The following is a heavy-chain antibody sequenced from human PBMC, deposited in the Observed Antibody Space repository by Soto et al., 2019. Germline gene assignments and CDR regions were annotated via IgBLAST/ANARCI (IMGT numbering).Heavy chain of an antibody. CDR3: ARAYGGNSGVFDY. D-gene: IGHD4-17*01. CDR1: GRSFSGYY. V-gene: IGHV4-34*01. J-gene: IGHJ4*02. CDR2: INHSGST. Sequence: QVQLQQWGAGLLKPSETLSLTCAVYGRSFSGYYWSWIRQPPGKGLEWIGEINHSGSTNYSPSLTCRVTISVDTSQNQFSLNLSSVTAADTAVYYCARAYGGNSGVFDYWGQGTLVTVSS.